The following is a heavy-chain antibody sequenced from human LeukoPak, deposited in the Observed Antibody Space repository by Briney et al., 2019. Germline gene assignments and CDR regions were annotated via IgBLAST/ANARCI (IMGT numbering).Heavy chain of an antibody. D-gene: IGHD4-17*01. V-gene: IGHV4-34*01. Sequence: PSETLSLTCAVYGGSFSGYYWSWIRQPPGKGLEWIGEINHSGSTNYNPSLKSRVTISVDTSKNQFSLKLSSVTAADTAVYYCARCGKDGDYVQNWGQGTLVTVSS. J-gene: IGHJ4*02. CDR2: INHSGST. CDR3: ARCGKDGDYVQN. CDR1: GGSFSGYY.